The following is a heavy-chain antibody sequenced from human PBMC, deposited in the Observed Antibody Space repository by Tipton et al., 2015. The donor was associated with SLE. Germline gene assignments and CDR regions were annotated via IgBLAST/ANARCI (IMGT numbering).Heavy chain of an antibody. CDR2: ISYTGST. CDR3: ARGGLGYSYYYYMDV. V-gene: IGHV4-31*03. Sequence: TLSLTCTVSGGSVNRGDYYWTWMRQRPGKGLEWIGYISYTGSTYYSPSLKSRASISVDTSKNQFSLKLSSVTVADTAVYYCARGGLGYSYYYYMDVWGKGTTVTVSS. CDR1: GGSVNRGDYY. J-gene: IGHJ6*03. D-gene: IGHD5-18*01.